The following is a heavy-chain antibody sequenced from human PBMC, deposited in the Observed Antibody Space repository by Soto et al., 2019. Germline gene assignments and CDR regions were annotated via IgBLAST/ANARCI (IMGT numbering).Heavy chain of an antibody. CDR1: GFTFGTTY. Sequence: QLLQSGGGLVQPGGSLTLSCAASGFTFGTTYMSWVRQAPGEGLEWVSTIDGSGGITYYADSVKGRFTISRDNSRNRVYLQMNSLRGDDTALYYCVTNSGWFNTWGQGALVTVSS. CDR3: VTNSGWFNT. CDR2: IDGSGGIT. J-gene: IGHJ5*02. D-gene: IGHD3-10*01. V-gene: IGHV3-23*01.